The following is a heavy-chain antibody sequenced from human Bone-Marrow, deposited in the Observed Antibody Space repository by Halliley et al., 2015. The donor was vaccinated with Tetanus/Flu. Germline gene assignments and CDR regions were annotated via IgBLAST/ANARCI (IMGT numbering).Heavy chain of an antibody. Sequence: SRLKRDGSSTAYAASVKGRFTISRDIAKNTLYLQMNSLRADDTAVYYCARGRGYSGYSPFDPWGQGTLVTVSS. V-gene: IGHV3-74*01. CDR2: LKRDGSST. D-gene: IGHD5-12*01. CDR3: ARGRGYSGYSPFDP. J-gene: IGHJ5*02.